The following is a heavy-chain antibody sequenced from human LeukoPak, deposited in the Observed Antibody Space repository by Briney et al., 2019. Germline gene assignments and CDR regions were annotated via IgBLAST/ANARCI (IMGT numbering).Heavy chain of an antibody. CDR3: ARSYNLNFDY. CDR1: GFTFSSYN. J-gene: IGHJ4*02. V-gene: IGHV3-21*01. CDR2: ISSSSSYI. D-gene: IGHD3-10*01. Sequence: PGGSLRLSCAASGFTFSSYNMNWVRQAPGKGLEWVSAISSSSSYIYYADSVKGRFTISRDNAKKSLYLQMNSLRAEDTAVYYCARSYNLNFDYWGQGTLVTVSS.